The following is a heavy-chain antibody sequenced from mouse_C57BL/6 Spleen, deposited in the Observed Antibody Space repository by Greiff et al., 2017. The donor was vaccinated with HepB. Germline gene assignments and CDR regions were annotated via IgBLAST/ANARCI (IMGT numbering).Heavy chain of an antibody. J-gene: IGHJ3*01. V-gene: IGHV1-5*01. CDR2: IYPGNSDT. CDR1: GYTFTSYW. Sequence: VQLQQSGTVLARPGASVKMSCKTSGYTFTSYWMHWVKQRPGQGLEWIGAIYPGNSDTNYNQKFKGKTKLTAVTSTSTAYMERSSLTNEDSAVYCGRRSYGYEDPGFADWGQGTLVTVSA. CDR3: RRSYGYEDPGFAD. D-gene: IGHD2-2*01.